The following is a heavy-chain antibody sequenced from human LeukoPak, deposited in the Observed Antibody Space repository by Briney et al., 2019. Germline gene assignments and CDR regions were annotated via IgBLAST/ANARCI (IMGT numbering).Heavy chain of an antibody. Sequence: ASVKVSCKASGYTFTSYGIGWVRQAPRQGLEWMGWISAYNGNTNYAQKLQGRVTMTTDTSTSTAYMELRSLRSDDTAVYYCARVLAAAGTDSLDYWGQGTLVTVSS. V-gene: IGHV1-18*01. CDR3: ARVLAAAGTDSLDY. J-gene: IGHJ4*02. CDR1: GYTFTSYG. D-gene: IGHD6-13*01. CDR2: ISAYNGNT.